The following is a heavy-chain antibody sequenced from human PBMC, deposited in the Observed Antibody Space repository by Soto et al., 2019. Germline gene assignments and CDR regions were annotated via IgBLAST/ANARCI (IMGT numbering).Heavy chain of an antibody. J-gene: IGHJ4*02. Sequence: EVQLLESGGGLVQPGGSLTLSCAASGFTFSTYAMTWVRQAPGKGLDWVSAINTAGTTYYADSVKGRFTISRDNAKNILFLQMNGLRVDDTAVYYCARDWFEDSGGQGTLVTVSS. D-gene: IGHD3-9*01. V-gene: IGHV3-23*01. CDR1: GFTFSTYA. CDR2: INTAGTT. CDR3: ARDWFEDS.